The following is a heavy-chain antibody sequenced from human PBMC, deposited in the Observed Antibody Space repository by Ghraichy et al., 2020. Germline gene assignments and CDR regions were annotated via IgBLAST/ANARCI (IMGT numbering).Heavy chain of an antibody. CDR3: AGDTHSRERSDH. CDR2: IYSGYNT. V-gene: IGHV3-53*01. J-gene: IGHJ4*02. D-gene: IGHD2-15*01. CDR1: YFTVSDNY. Sequence: LSLTCAASYFTVSDNYMTWVRQAPGKGLEWVSVIYSGYNTYYADSVKGRFTISRDESKNMVYLHMNSLRAEDTAIYYCAGDTHSRERSDHWGQGTLVTVSS.